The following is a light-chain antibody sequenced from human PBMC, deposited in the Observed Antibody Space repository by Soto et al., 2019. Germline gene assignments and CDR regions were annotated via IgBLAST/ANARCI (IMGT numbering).Light chain of an antibody. CDR3: QQRRSCPPA. CDR2: DAS. Sequence: EIVLTQSPATLSLSPGERATLSCRASQSVNNYLAWYQQKPGQAPRLLISDASNRATGIPARFSGSRSGTAFTLTTSSLEPEDFAVYYCQQRRSCPPAFGGGTKVEIK. V-gene: IGKV3-11*01. CDR1: QSVNNY. J-gene: IGKJ4*01.